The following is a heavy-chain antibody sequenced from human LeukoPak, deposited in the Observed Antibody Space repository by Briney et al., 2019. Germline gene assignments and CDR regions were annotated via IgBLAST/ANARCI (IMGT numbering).Heavy chain of an antibody. CDR1: GFTVSSNY. J-gene: IGHJ4*02. V-gene: IGHV3-53*01. D-gene: IGHD5-18*01. CDR2: IYSGGST. CDR3: AVNSYGYSYFDY. Sequence: GGSLRLSCAASGFTVSSNYMSWVRQAPGKGLEWVSVIYSGGSTYYADSVKGRFTISRDNFKNTLYLQMNSLRAEDTAVYYCAVNSYGYSYFDYWGQGTLVTVSS.